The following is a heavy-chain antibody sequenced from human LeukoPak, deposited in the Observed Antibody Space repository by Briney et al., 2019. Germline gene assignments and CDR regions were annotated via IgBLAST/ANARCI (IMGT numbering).Heavy chain of an antibody. Sequence: SQTLSLTCTVSGGSVRRGNYYWTWIRQPAGSGLEWSGRIYTSGTTDYNPSLRTRVTISVDASRNQFSLNLSSVAAADTAVYYCARVGHYDILTGIDYWGQGTLVTVSS. V-gene: IGHV4-61*02. D-gene: IGHD3-9*01. CDR2: IYTSGTT. CDR3: ARVGHYDILTGIDY. CDR1: GGSVRRGNYY. J-gene: IGHJ4*02.